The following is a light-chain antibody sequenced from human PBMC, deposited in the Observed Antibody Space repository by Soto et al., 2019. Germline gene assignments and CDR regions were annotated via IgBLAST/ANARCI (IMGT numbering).Light chain of an antibody. Sequence: QSVLTQPPSVSGAPGQRVTISCTGSRSNIGANFDVHWYQHLPGTSPKLLIYADNIRPSGVPDRFSGSKSGASASLAITGLQADYEADYYCQTYDSSLSGSVFGGGTKLTV. CDR3: QTYDSSLSGSV. CDR2: ADN. CDR1: RSNIGANFD. V-gene: IGLV1-40*01. J-gene: IGLJ3*02.